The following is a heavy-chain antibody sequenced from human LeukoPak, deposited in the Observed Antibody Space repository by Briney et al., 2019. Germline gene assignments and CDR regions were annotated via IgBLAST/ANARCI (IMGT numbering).Heavy chain of an antibody. CDR2: INHSGST. D-gene: IGHD3-22*01. Sequence: SETLSLTCAVYGGSFSGYYWSWIRQPPGKGLEWIGEINHSGSTNYNPSLKSRVTISVDTSKDQFSLKLSSVTAADTAVHYCAGGITMIVVVTDRDAFDIWGQGTMVTVSS. CDR3: AGGITMIVVVTDRDAFDI. V-gene: IGHV4-34*01. CDR1: GGSFSGYY. J-gene: IGHJ3*02.